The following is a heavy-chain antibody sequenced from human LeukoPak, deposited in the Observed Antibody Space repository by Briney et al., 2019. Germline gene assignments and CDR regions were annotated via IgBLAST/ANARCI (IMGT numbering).Heavy chain of an antibody. J-gene: IGHJ3*01. V-gene: IGHV5-51*01. CDR2: IYPGDSGP. CDR1: GYIFTSYR. D-gene: IGHD1-26*01. CDR3: GMSGDRVPLQDDVFDV. Sequence: GESLKISCKVSGYIFTSYRIGWARQMPGNAQEWMGIIYPGDSGPTYSPSFQGQVTISVDKSINTAYLQWSSLQASETAMYYCGMSGDRVPLQDDVFDVWGQGTMVTVST.